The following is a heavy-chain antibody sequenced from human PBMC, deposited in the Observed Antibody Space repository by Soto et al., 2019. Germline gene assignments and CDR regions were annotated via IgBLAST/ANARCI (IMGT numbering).Heavy chain of an antibody. J-gene: IGHJ4*02. CDR3: ARIPKPYSSGWPYYFDY. V-gene: IGHV2-26*01. Sequence: QVTLKESGPVLVKPTETLTLTCTVSGFSLSNARMGVSWIRQPPGKALEWLAHIFSNDEKSYSTSLKSRLTISKDTSKSQVVLTMTNMDPVDTATYYCARIPKPYSSGWPYYFDYWGQGTLVTVSS. D-gene: IGHD6-19*01. CDR2: IFSNDEK. CDR1: GFSLSNARMG.